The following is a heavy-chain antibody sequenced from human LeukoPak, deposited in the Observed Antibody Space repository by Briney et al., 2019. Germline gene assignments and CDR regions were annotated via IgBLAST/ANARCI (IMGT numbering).Heavy chain of an antibody. J-gene: IGHJ4*02. D-gene: IGHD3-10*01. CDR2: IYYSGST. CDR1: GGSISSNF. Sequence: SETLSLTCTVSGGSISSNFWSWIRQPPGKGLEWIGYIYYSGSTNYNPSLKSRVTISVDTSKNQFSLKLSSVTAADTAVYYCARARMVRGVIITNYFDYWGQGTLVTVSS. CDR3: ARARMVRGVIITNYFDY. V-gene: IGHV4-59*01.